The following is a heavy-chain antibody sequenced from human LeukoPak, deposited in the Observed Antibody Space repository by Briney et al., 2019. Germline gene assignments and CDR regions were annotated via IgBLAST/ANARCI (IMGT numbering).Heavy chain of an antibody. CDR1: GFTFSSYW. Sequence: PGGSLRLSCVASGFTFSSYWMHWVRQVAGKGLVWLARVDLGGRRIIKEDSVKGRFTISRDNAKSTVYLQMNSLRVEDTAVYYCITDLGWGQGTLVTVSS. CDR3: ITDLG. CDR2: VDLGGRRI. J-gene: IGHJ4*02. V-gene: IGHV3-74*01. D-gene: IGHD1-14*01.